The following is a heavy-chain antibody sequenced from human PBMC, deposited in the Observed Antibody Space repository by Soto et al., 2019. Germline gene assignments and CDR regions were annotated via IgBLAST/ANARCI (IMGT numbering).Heavy chain of an antibody. CDR2: ISSSSSTI. V-gene: IGHV3-48*01. D-gene: IGHD5-12*01. CDR3: ARADSGYAHGYYYYGMDV. CDR1: GFTFSSYS. J-gene: IGHJ6*02. Sequence: EVQLVESGGGLVQPGGSLRLSCAASGFTFSSYSMNWVRQAPGKGLEWVSYISSSSSTIYYADSVKGRFTISRANAKNSWYLQMNSLRAEDTAVYYCARADSGYAHGYYYYGMDVWGQGTTVTVSS.